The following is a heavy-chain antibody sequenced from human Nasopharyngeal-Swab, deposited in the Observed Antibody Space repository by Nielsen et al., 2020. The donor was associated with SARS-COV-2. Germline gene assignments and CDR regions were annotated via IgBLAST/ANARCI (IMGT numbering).Heavy chain of an antibody. Sequence: GESLKISCKASRFTFGDYAMSWFRQAPGKGLEWVGFIRSKYYGGTPEYAASVKGRLTISRDDSKSVAYLQMNSLKTEDTAVYYCTRDLFSNDYYDAKWFDPWGQGTLVTVSS. J-gene: IGHJ5*02. D-gene: IGHD3-22*01. CDR1: RFTFGDYA. CDR3: TRDLFSNDYYDAKWFDP. CDR2: IRSKYYGGTP. V-gene: IGHV3-49*03.